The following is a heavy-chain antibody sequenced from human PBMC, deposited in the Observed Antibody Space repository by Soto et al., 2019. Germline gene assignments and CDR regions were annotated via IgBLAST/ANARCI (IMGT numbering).Heavy chain of an antibody. J-gene: IGHJ4*02. CDR1: GFTFSSRA. CDR3: ARSNSGYDSGDY. D-gene: IGHD5-12*01. Sequence: PGGSLRLSWAASGFTFSSRAMSWVRQAPGKGLDWASRISGSGGSTYYAHSVKGRFTISRDNSNNTLYLQMNSLRAEDTAVYYCARSNSGYDSGDYWGQGTLVTVSS. V-gene: IGHV3-23*01. CDR2: ISGSGGST.